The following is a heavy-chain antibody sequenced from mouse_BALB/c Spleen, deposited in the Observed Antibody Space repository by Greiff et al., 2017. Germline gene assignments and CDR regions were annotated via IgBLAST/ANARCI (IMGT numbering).Heavy chain of an antibody. D-gene: IGHD2-1*01. CDR2: INPYNDGT. CDR1: GYTFTSYV. CDR3: ARGGIYYGNYLAY. J-gene: IGHJ3*01. V-gene: IGHV1-14*01. Sequence: VQLKQSGPELVKPGASVKMSCKASGYTFTSYVMHWVKQKPGQGLEWIGYINPYNDGTKYNEKFKGKATLTSDKSSSTAYMELSSLTSEDSAVYYCARGGIYYGNYLAYWGQGTLVTVSA.